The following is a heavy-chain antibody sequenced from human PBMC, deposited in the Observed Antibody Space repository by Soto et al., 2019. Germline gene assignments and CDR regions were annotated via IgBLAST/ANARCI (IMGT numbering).Heavy chain of an antibody. J-gene: IGHJ4*02. D-gene: IGHD3-10*01. CDR1: GYTFTRYG. CDR3: ARDRSSSDY. CDR2: ISGYNGDT. V-gene: IGHV1-18*01. Sequence: ASVKVSCKASGYTFTRYGISWVRQAPGQGLEWMGWISGYNGDTNYAQEFQGRVTMTTDTSTSTAYMELRSLRSDDTAVYYCARDRSSSDYWGQGTLVTVSS.